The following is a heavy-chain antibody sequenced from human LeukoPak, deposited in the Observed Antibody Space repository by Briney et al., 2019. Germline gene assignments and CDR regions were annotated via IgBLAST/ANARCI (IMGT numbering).Heavy chain of an antibody. CDR1: GGSISSGGYS. CDR3: ARGSPDLSWFDP. CDR2: IYHSGST. Sequence: SETLSLTCAVSGGSISSGGYSWSWIRQPPGKGLEWIGYIYHSGSTYYNPSLKSRVTISVDRSKNQFSLKLSSVTAADTAVYYCARGSPDLSWFDPWGQGTLVTVSS. J-gene: IGHJ5*02. V-gene: IGHV4-30-2*01.